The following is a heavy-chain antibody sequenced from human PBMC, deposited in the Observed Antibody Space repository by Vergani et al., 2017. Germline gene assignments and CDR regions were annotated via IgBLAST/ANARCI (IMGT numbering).Heavy chain of an antibody. Sequence: QVQLQESGPGLVKPSQTLSLTCTVSGGSISSGGYYWSWIRQHPGKGLEWIGYIYYSGSTYYNPSLNSRVTISVDTSKNQFSLKLSSVTAADTAVYYCARGPYYYGSGSYYNAPFDYWGQGTLVTVSS. CDR1: GGSISSGGYY. J-gene: IGHJ4*02. CDR2: IYYSGST. CDR3: ARGPYYYGSGSYYNAPFDY. D-gene: IGHD3-10*01. V-gene: IGHV4-31*03.